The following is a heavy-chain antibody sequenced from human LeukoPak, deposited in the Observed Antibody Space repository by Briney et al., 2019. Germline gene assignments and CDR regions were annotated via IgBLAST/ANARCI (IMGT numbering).Heavy chain of an antibody. CDR1: GGSFSGYY. D-gene: IGHD3-22*01. V-gene: IGHV4-34*01. J-gene: IGHJ4*02. Sequence: SETLSLTCAVYGGSFSGYYWSWIRQPPGKGLEWIGEINDSGSTNYNPSLKSRVTISVDTSKNQFSLKLSSVTAADPAVYYCARGPSRYYYDSSGYPSAYWGQGTLVTVSS. CDR3: ARGPSRYYYDSSGYPSAY. CDR2: INDSGST.